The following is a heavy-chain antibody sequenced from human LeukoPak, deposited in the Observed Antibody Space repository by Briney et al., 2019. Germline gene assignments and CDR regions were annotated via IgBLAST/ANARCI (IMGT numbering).Heavy chain of an antibody. CDR3: AKGLYSSSSYFDY. Sequence: GGSLRLSCAASGFTVSSNYMSWVRQAPGKGLEWVSGISGSGGSTYYADSVKGRFTISRDNSKNTLYLQMNSLRAEDTAVYYCAKGLYSSSSYFDYWGQGTLVTVSS. CDR1: GFTVSSNY. CDR2: ISGSGGST. J-gene: IGHJ4*02. V-gene: IGHV3-23*01. D-gene: IGHD6-6*01.